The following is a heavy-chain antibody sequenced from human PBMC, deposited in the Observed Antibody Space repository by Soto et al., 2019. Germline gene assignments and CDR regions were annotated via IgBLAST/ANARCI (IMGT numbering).Heavy chain of an antibody. V-gene: IGHV4-59*01. CDR1: GGSISTYY. Sequence: PSETPSLTFSVSGGSISTYYWGWIRQPPGKGLEWIGYIFYNGKTNYNPSLESRVSISVDTSKKQFSLRVSSVTAADTAVYYCARHFPIGNNWNYFDYWGQGTLVTVSS. J-gene: IGHJ4*02. CDR2: IFYNGKT. CDR3: ARHFPIGNNWNYFDY. D-gene: IGHD1-1*01.